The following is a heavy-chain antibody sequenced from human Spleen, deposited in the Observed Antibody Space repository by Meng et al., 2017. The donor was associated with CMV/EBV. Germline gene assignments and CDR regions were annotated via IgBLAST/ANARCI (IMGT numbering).Heavy chain of an antibody. V-gene: IGHV3-33*06. CDR3: AKGEITIGNLYYYGMDV. Sequence: GESLKISCAASGFTFSSYGMHWVRQAPGKGLEWVAVIWYDGSSRNYVDSVKGRFTISRDNSKNTLYLQMNSLRAEDTAVYYCAKGEITIGNLYYYGMDVWGQGTTVTVSS. J-gene: IGHJ6*02. CDR2: IWYDGSSR. CDR1: GFTFSSYG. D-gene: IGHD3-3*01.